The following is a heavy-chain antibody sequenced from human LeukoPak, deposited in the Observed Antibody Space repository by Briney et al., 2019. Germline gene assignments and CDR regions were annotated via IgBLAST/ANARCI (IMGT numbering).Heavy chain of an antibody. Sequence: PGGSLRLSCAASGFTFSTYTMNWVRLAPGKGLQWVSFISTSSSYIYYADSVKGRFTVSRDNAKNSLYLQMHSLRDEDTAIYYRVRSRLGSPLVYWGQGTLVTVSS. J-gene: IGHJ4*02. D-gene: IGHD3-9*01. CDR1: GFTFSTYT. CDR2: ISTSSSYI. CDR3: VRSRLGSPLVY. V-gene: IGHV3-21*01.